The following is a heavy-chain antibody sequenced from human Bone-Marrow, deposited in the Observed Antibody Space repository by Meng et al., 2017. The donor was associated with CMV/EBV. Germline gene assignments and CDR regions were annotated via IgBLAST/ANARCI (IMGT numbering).Heavy chain of an antibody. CDR1: GGSVSSGSYY. CDR3: ARSVVVVAAAPYYYYGMDV. D-gene: IGHD2-15*01. Sequence: SETLSLTCTVSGGSVSSGSYYWSWIRQPPGKGLEWIGYIYYSGSTNYNPSLKSRVTISVDTSKNQFSLKLSSVPAADTAVYYCARSVVVVAAAPYYYYGMDVWGQGTTVTVSS. V-gene: IGHV4-61*01. CDR2: IYYSGST. J-gene: IGHJ6*02.